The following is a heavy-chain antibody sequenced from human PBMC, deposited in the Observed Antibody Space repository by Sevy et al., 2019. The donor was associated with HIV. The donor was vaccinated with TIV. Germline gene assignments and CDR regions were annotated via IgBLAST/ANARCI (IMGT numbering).Heavy chain of an antibody. J-gene: IGHJ6*02. CDR1: GGSISSSSYY. V-gene: IGHV4-39*01. D-gene: IGHD2-2*01. CDR3: ARVPAVNYYYGMDV. Sequence: SETLSLTCTVSGGSISSSSYYWGWIRQPPGKGLEWIGSIYYSGSTYYNPSLKSRVTISVDTSKNQFSLKLSSVTAADTAVYYCARVPAVNYYYGMDVWGHGTTVTVSS. CDR2: IYYSGST.